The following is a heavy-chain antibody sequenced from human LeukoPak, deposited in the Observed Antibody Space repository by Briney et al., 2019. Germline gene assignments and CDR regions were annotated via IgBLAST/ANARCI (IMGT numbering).Heavy chain of an antibody. V-gene: IGHV1-18*01. Sequence: GASVKVSCKASGYTFTSYGISWVRQAPGQGLEWMGWISAYNGNTDYAQKLQGRVTMTTDTSTSTAYMELRSLRSDDTAVYYCARAYYYDSSDYYYGESFDYWGQGTLVTVSS. J-gene: IGHJ4*02. D-gene: IGHD3-22*01. CDR2: ISAYNGNT. CDR3: ARAYYYDSSDYYYGESFDY. CDR1: GYTFTSYG.